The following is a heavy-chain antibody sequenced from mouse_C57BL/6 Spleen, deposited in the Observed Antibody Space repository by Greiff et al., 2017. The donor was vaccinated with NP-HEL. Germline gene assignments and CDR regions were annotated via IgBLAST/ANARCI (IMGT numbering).Heavy chain of an antibody. D-gene: IGHD2-3*01. V-gene: IGHV1-74*01. Sequence: QVQLQQPGAELVKPGASVKVSCKASGYTFTSYWMHWVKQRPGQGLEWIGRIHPSDSDTNYNQKFKGKATLTVDKSSSTAYMQLSSLTAEDSAVYYCATPYDGYYWYFDVWGTGTTVTVSS. CDR3: ATPYDGYYWYFDV. CDR1: GYTFTSYW. CDR2: IHPSDSDT. J-gene: IGHJ1*03.